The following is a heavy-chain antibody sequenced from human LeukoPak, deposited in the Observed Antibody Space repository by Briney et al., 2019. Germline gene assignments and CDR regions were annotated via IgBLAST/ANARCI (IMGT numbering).Heavy chain of an antibody. CDR3: ARDHYDILTGYPSPHDI. CDR1: GYTFTGYY. J-gene: IGHJ3*02. CDR2: INPNSGGT. V-gene: IGHV1-2*02. Sequence: GASVKVSCKASGYTFTGYYMHWVRQAPGQGLEWMGWINPNSGGTNYAQKFQGRVTMTRDTSISTAYMELSRLRSDDTAVYYCARDHYDILTGYPSPHDIWGQGTMVTVSS. D-gene: IGHD3-9*01.